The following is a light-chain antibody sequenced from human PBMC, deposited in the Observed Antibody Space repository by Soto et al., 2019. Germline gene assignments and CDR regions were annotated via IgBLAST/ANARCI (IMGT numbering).Light chain of an antibody. CDR2: EVS. J-gene: IGLJ1*01. CDR1: SSDVGRYNY. Sequence: ALTQPASVSGSPGQSITISCTGASSDVGRYNYVSWYQLHPGKAPKLIIYEVSNRPSGVSNRFSGSKSGNTASLTISGLRAEDQADSSRNSYTSRTAYVFGTGTKVTVL. CDR3: NSYTSRTAYV. V-gene: IGLV2-14*01.